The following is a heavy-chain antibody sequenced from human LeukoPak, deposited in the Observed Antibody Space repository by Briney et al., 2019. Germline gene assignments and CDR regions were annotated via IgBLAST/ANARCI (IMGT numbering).Heavy chain of an antibody. V-gene: IGHV3-9*01. CDR3: ARDRVAAAGTKRRYFDY. J-gene: IGHJ4*02. D-gene: IGHD6-13*01. CDR2: ISWNSGSI. CDR1: GFTFDDYA. Sequence: GGSLRLSCAASGFTFDDYAMHWVRQAPGKGLEWVSGISWNSGSIGYADSVKGRFTISRDNAKNSLYLQMNSLRAEDTAVYYCARDRVAAAGTKRRYFDYWGQGTLVTVSS.